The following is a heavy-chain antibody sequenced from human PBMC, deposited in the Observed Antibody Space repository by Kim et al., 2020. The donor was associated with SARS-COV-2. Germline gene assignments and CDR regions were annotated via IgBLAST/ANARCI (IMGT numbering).Heavy chain of an antibody. J-gene: IGHJ4*02. Sequence: AAPVKVRFTISRDNAKNSLYRQMNSLRAEDTAVYYCAREMKSIAVAVGDYWGQGTLVTVSS. CDR3: AREMKSIAVAVGDY. D-gene: IGHD6-19*01. V-gene: IGHV3-11*04.